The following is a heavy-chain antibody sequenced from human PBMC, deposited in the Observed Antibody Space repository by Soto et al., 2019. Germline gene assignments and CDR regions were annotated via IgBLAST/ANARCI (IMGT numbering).Heavy chain of an antibody. CDR3: AREQDIVVVPAAMSAFDI. CDR1: GYTFTSYY. Sequence: ASVRVSFKASGYTFTSYYMHWVRQAPGQGLEWMGIINPSGGSTSYAQKFQGRVTMTRDTSTSTVYMELSSLRSEDTAVYYCAREQDIVVVPAAMSAFDIWCQGTMVTVS. D-gene: IGHD2-2*01. CDR2: INPSGGST. V-gene: IGHV1-46*03. J-gene: IGHJ3*02.